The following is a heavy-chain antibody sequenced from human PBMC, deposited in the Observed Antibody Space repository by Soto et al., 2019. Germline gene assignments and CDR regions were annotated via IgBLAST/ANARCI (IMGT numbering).Heavy chain of an antibody. D-gene: IGHD1-26*01. CDR3: ARDGRGSSFIFYLDY. J-gene: IGHJ4*02. V-gene: IGHV3-21*01. CDR1: GFTFSDYS. CDR2: ISSSSTYI. Sequence: EVHLVESGGGLVKPGGSLRLSCAASGFTFSDYSMDWVRQAPGKGLEWVASISSSSTYISYADSVRGRVTISIDNAKNSLYLQMNSLTAEDTAVYYCARDGRGSSFIFYLDYWGQGTLVTVSS.